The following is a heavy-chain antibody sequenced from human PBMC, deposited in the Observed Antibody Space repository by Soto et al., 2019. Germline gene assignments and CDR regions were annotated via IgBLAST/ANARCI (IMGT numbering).Heavy chain of an antibody. CDR2: IFPKFGTT. V-gene: IGHV1-69*01. CDR1: GDTDTNYV. Sequence: QVQLVQSGAEVKKPGSSVKVSCKASGDTDTNYVISWVRQTPGQGLEWMGGIFPKFGTTYSAQKLQDRLTITADESTSTVYMQLSSLRLDDTAVYYCEAEMTFGKLSVVCGQGTTVTVSS. CDR3: EAEMTFGKLSVV. D-gene: IGHD3-16*02. J-gene: IGHJ6*02.